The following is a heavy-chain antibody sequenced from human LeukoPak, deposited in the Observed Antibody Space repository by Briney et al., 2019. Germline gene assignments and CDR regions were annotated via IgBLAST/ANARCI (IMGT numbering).Heavy chain of an antibody. CDR1: GFTFSSYA. CDR3: AASGSYYLVGTLYFDY. V-gene: IGHV3-23*01. Sequence: PGGSLRLSCAASGFTFSSYAMNWVRQAPGKGLEWVSAICGSGGSKYYADSVKGRFTISRDNSKNTLYLQMNSLRAEDTAVYYCAASGSYYLVGTLYFDYWGQGTLVTVSS. CDR2: ICGSGGSK. D-gene: IGHD1-26*01. J-gene: IGHJ4*02.